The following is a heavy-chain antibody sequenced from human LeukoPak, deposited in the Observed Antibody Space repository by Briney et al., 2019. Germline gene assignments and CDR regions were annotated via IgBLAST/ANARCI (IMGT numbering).Heavy chain of an antibody. CDR3: ARAPSRDSSSWYSYYYYYMDV. Sequence: ASVKVSCKASGYTFTSYDINWVRQATGQGLEWMGWMNPNSGNTGYAQKFQGRVTMTRNTSISTAYMELSSLRSEDTAVYYCARAPSRDSSSWYSYYYYYMDVWGKGTTVTISS. CDR2: MNPNSGNT. D-gene: IGHD6-13*01. V-gene: IGHV1-8*01. CDR1: GYTFTSYD. J-gene: IGHJ6*03.